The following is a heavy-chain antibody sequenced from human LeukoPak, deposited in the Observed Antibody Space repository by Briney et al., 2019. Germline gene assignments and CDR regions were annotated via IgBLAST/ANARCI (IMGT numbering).Heavy chain of an antibody. D-gene: IGHD2-15*01. V-gene: IGHV3-23*01. CDR3: AKDVGLLQGALD. J-gene: IGHJ4*02. Sequence: GGSLRLSCAASGLTFSSYAMSWVRQAPGKGLEWVPAISGSGGSTYYADSVKGRFTISRDNSKNTLYLQMNSLRAEDTAVYYCAKDVGLLQGALDWGQGTLVTVSS. CDR1: GLTFSSYA. CDR2: ISGSGGST.